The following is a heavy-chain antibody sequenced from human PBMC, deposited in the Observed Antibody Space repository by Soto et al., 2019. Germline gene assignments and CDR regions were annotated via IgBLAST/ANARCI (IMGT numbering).Heavy chain of an antibody. CDR2: IMPIFRTA. D-gene: IGHD1-1*01. Sequence: QVQVVQSGAEVKKPGSSVKVSCKASGGTFSTAAISWVRQAPGQGLEWMGGIMPIFRTADYAQKFQGRVTITAAASTSTAYLELSSLRSEDTAVYYCARDNDRPQLGGNYYYIMDVWGQGTTVTVSS. J-gene: IGHJ6*02. CDR3: ARDNDRPQLGGNYYYIMDV. V-gene: IGHV1-69*12. CDR1: GGTFSTAA.